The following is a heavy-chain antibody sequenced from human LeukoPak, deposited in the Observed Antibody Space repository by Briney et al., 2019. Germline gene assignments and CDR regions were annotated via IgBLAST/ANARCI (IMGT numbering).Heavy chain of an antibody. CDR2: IYYSGST. V-gene: IGHV4-31*03. J-gene: IGHJ3*02. Sequence: SETLSLTCTVSGGSISSGGYYWSWIRLHPGKGLEWIGYIYYSGSTYYNPSLKSRVTISVDTSKNQFSLKLSSVTAADTAVYYCATHTLNCGGDCAAFDIWGQGTMVTVSS. CDR1: GGSISSGGYY. D-gene: IGHD2-21*02. CDR3: ATHTLNCGGDCAAFDI.